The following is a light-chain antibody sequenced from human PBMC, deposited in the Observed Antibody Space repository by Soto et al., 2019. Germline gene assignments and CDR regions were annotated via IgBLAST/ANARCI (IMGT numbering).Light chain of an antibody. J-gene: IGLJ1*01. CDR1: SSNIGNYY. V-gene: IGLV1-51*02. Sequence: QSVLTQPPSVSAAPGQKVTMSFSGGSSNIGNYYVSWHQQLPGTAPKLLIYENDKRPSGIPDRFSGSKSGTSATLGITGLQTGDEADYYCGTWDSSLSTFVFGTGTKLTVL. CDR3: GTWDSSLSTFV. CDR2: END.